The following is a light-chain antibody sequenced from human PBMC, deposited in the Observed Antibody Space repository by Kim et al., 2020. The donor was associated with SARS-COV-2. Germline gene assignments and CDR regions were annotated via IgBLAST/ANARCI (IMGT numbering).Light chain of an antibody. J-gene: IGKJ1*01. Sequence: VSPGERATLSCRASQRVSSYVAWYQQKPGQAPRLLIYGASNRATGIPARFSGSGSGTEFTLTISSLQSEDFAVYYCQQYNNWQWTFGEGTKVDIK. CDR3: QQYNNWQWT. V-gene: IGKV3-15*01. CDR1: QRVSSY. CDR2: GAS.